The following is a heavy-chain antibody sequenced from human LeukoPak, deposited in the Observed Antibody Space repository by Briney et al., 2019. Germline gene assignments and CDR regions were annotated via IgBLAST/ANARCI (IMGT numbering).Heavy chain of an antibody. CDR2: IYYSGST. D-gene: IGHD3-22*01. V-gene: IGHV4-31*03. Sequence: SETLSLTCTVSGGSISSGDYYWSWIRQHPGKGLEWIGYIYYSGSTYYTPSLKSRVTISVDTSKNQFSLKLTSVTAADTAVYYCARGPDYHDSNGYRYFDYWGQGTLVTVSS. J-gene: IGHJ4*02. CDR3: ARGPDYHDSNGYRYFDY. CDR1: GGSISSGDYY.